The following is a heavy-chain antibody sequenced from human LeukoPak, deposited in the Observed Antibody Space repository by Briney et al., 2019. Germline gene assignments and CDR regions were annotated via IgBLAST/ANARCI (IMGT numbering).Heavy chain of an antibody. CDR1: GYSISSGYY. J-gene: IGHJ5*02. CDR2: IYHSGST. Sequence: SETLSLTCAVSGYSISSGYYWGWIRQPPGKGLEWIGSIYHSGSTYYNPSLKSRVTISVDTSKNQFSLKLSSVTAADTAVYYCARFSSSTSTPFGPWGQGTLVTVSS. CDR3: ARFSSSTSTPFGP. D-gene: IGHD2-2*01. V-gene: IGHV4-38-2*01.